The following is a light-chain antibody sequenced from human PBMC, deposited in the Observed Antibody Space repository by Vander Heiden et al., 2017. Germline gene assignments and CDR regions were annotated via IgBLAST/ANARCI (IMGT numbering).Light chain of an antibody. CDR1: QTISNW. CDR3: QQYNSYVT. V-gene: IGKV1-5*03. CDR2: KAS. J-gene: IGKJ3*01. Sequence: DIQMTQSPSTLSASVGDRVTITCRASQTISNWLAWYQQKPGKAPKLLIYKASSLESGVPSRFSGSGSGTEFTLTISSLQPVDFATYYCQQYNSYVTFGPGTKVDI.